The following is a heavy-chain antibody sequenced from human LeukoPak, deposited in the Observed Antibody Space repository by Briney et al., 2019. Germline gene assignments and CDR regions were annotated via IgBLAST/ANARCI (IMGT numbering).Heavy chain of an antibody. CDR2: IYHSGST. V-gene: IGHV4-38-2*01. CDR3: AGTYYDFWSGYQTSDY. D-gene: IGHD3-3*01. J-gene: IGHJ4*02. Sequence: PSETQSLTCAVSGYSISSGYYWGWIRQPPGKGLEWIGSIYHSGSTYYNPSLKSRVTISVDTSKNQFSLKLSSVTAADTAVYYCAGTYYDFWSGYQTSDYWGQGTLVTVSS. CDR1: GYSISSGYY.